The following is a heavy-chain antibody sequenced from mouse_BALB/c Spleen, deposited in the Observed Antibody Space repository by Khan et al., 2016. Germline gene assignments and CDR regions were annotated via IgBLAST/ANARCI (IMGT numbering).Heavy chain of an antibody. D-gene: IGHD1-1*01. V-gene: IGHV3-2*02. Sequence: LQEAGPGLVKPSQSLSLTCTVTGYSLTRDYAWNWIRQFPGNKLEWMGYISYSGSTSYNPPLKSRISINRDTSKNQFSLQLTSVTTEDTATYYCARDYYGSSFFDYWGQGTLVTVSA. J-gene: IGHJ3*01. CDR2: ISYSGST. CDR1: GYSLTRDYA. CDR3: ARDYYGSSFFDY.